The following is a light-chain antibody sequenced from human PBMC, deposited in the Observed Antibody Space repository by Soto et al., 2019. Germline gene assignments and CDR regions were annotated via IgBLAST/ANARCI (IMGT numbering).Light chain of an antibody. CDR1: SSDVGNYNY. CDR2: EVS. J-gene: IGLJ2*01. CDR3: SSYAGSNNLV. Sequence: QSVLTQPPSASGSPGLSVTISCTGTSSDVGNYNYVSWYQQHPGKAPKLMIFEVSKRPSGVPDRFSGSKSGNTASLTVSGLQAEDEADYYCSSYAGSNNLVFGGGTKLTVL. V-gene: IGLV2-8*01.